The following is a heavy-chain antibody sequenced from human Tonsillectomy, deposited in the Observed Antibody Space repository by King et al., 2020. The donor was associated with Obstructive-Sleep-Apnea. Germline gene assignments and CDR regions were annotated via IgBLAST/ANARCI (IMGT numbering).Heavy chain of an antibody. CDR1: GGSISSSSYY. CDR3: ARGRQYYYDGGGYSYFFDY. Sequence: QLQESGPGLVKPSETLSLTCAVSGGSISSSSYYWGWIRQPPGQGLEWIGTIYYSGDTYYNPSLKSRVTISVDTSKIQFSLRLSSVTAADTAVYYCARGRQYYYDGGGYSYFFDYWGQGTLVTVSS. J-gene: IGHJ4*02. D-gene: IGHD3-22*01. CDR2: IYYSGDT. V-gene: IGHV4-39*01.